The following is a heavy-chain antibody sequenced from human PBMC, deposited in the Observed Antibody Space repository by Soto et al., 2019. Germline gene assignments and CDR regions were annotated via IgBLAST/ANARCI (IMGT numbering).Heavy chain of an antibody. D-gene: IGHD3-10*01. J-gene: IGHJ6*02. CDR3: ARARLSNGDPNIYFFYGLHV. CDR1: GDMFRNSA. CDR2: IIPLFRKT. V-gene: IGHV1-69*01. Sequence: QVQVVQSGAEVKRPGSSVKVSCKASGDMFRNSAFTWVRQAPGQGLAWMGVIIPLFRKTDVAQKFQGRVNLTADESTSSLYMEVSSLTSEDTAVYYCARARLSNGDPNIYFFYGLHVWGQGTTITVSS.